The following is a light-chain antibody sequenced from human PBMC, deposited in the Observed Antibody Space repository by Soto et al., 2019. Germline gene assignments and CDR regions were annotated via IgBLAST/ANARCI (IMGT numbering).Light chain of an antibody. CDR1: QTIYITS. V-gene: IGKV3-20*01. CDR3: HQYGTSPYT. CDR2: FAS. J-gene: IGKJ2*01. Sequence: EVVLTQSPGTLSLSPGEGATLYCRASQTIYITSLAWYHQRPGQAPRLLMYFASKSASGTADRFSGSGSERSGTAFTLTISRLEPEDFGVYYCHQYGTSPYTFGQGTTL.